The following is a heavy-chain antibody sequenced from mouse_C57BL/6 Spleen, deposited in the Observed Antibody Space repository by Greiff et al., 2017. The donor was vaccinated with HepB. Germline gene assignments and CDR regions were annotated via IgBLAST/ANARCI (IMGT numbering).Heavy chain of an antibody. J-gene: IGHJ2*01. CDR1: GFTFSSYA. V-gene: IGHV5-4*03. CDR3: ARGDTTGFDY. CDR2: ISDGGSYT. D-gene: IGHD1-1*01. Sequence: EVKVVESGGGLVKPGGSLKLSCAASGFTFSSYAMSWVRQTPEKRLEWVATISDGGSYTYYPDNVKGRFTISRDNAKNNLYLQMSHLKSEDTAMYYCARGDTTGFDYWGQGTTLTVSS.